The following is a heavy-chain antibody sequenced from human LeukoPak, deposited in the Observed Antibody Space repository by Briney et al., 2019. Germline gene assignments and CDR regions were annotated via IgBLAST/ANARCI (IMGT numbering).Heavy chain of an antibody. Sequence: GGSLRLSCAASGFTFSSYGMHWVRQAPGKGLEWVAVISYDGSNKYYADSVKGRFTISRDNSKNTLYLQMNSLRAEDTAVYYCAEDLYYYDSSGYTFDYWGQGTLVTVSS. V-gene: IGHV3-30*18. D-gene: IGHD3-22*01. CDR1: GFTFSSYG. CDR3: AEDLYYYDSSGYTFDY. CDR2: ISYDGSNK. J-gene: IGHJ4*02.